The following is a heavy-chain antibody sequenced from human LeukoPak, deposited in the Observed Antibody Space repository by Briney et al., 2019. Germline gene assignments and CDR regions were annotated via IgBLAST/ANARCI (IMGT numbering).Heavy chain of an antibody. J-gene: IGHJ6*03. CDR2: IIPIFGTA. Sequence: SVKVSCKASGGTFSSYAISWVRQAPGQGLEWMGGIIPIFGTANYAQKFQGRVTITADKSTSTAYMELSSLRSEDTAVYYCARSSPRGYDSSGYYYVGPMDVWGKGTTVTVSS. CDR3: ARSSPRGYDSSGYYYVGPMDV. CDR1: GGTFSSYA. V-gene: IGHV1-69*06. D-gene: IGHD3-22*01.